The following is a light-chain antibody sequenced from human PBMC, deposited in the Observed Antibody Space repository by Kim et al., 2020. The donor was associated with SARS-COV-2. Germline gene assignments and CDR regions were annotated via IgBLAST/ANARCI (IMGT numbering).Light chain of an antibody. V-gene: IGLV1-51*01. CDR2: VIN. CDR3: GTWDISVSDGV. J-gene: IGLJ3*02. Sequence: GPKVSISGSGSSCNSENKYVSWYPQLQGTAPKRLIYVINKRPSGLSALSAGFKAGKSATLGTPGLQTGDEDDYYCGTWDISVSDGVFGGGTQLTVL. CDR1: SCNSENKY.